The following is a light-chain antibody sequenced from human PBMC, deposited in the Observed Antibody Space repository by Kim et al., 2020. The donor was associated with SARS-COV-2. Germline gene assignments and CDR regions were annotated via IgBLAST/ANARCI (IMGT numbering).Light chain of an antibody. Sequence: EIVLTQSPATLSLSPGERATLSCRASQYLTNYLAWYQQKPGQAPRLLIYDAFNRATGIPPRFSGSGSGTDFTLTISRLEPEDFAVYYCQQRGSWPLTFGQGTKVDIK. CDR3: QQRGSWPLT. CDR2: DAF. J-gene: IGKJ1*01. V-gene: IGKV3-11*01. CDR1: QYLTNY.